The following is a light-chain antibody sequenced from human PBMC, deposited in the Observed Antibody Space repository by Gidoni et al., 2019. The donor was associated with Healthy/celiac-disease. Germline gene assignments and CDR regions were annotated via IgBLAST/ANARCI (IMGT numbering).Light chain of an antibody. CDR2: DAS. V-gene: IGKV1-33*01. Sequence: DIEVTQSPSSRSASVGDRVTITCQASQDIINYLNWYQQKPGKAPKLLIYDASNWETGVPSMFSGSGSGTDFTFTISSLQPEDIATYYCQQYDNLPYTFGQGTKLEIK. J-gene: IGKJ2*01. CDR1: QDIINY. CDR3: QQYDNLPYT.